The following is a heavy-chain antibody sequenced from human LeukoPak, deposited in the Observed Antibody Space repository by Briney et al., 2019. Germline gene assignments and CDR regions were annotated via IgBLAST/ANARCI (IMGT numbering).Heavy chain of an antibody. CDR2: INPNSGGT. D-gene: IGHD6-13*01. J-gene: IGHJ3*02. CDR3: ARDGGAAAGTRKLDAFDI. Sequence: ASVKVSCKASGYTFTSYGISWVRQAPGQGLEWMGWINPNSGGTNYAQKFQGWVTMTRDTSISTAYMELSRLRSDDTAVYYCARDGGAAAGTRKLDAFDIWGQGTMVTVSS. CDR1: GYTFTSYG. V-gene: IGHV1-2*04.